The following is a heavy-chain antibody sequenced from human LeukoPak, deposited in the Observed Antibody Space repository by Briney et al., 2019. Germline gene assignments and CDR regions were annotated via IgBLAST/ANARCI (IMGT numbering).Heavy chain of an antibody. CDR1: EFTFSSYS. J-gene: IGHJ4*02. D-gene: IGHD3-16*02. Sequence: PGGSLRLSCAASEFTFSSYSMNWVRQAPGKGLEWVSSISSSSEFIYHADSVKGRFTISRDNARNSLYLQMNSLRAEDTAVYYCARWLGAIAWPYYFDYWGQGTLVTVSS. V-gene: IGHV3-21*01. CDR2: ISSSSEFI. CDR3: ARWLGAIAWPYYFDY.